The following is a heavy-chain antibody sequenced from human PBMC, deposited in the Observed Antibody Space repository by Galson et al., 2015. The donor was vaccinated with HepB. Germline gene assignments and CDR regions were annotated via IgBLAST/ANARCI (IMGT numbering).Heavy chain of an antibody. D-gene: IGHD1-26*01. CDR2: INHSGIT. CDR1: GGSFRGYY. J-gene: IGHJ4*02. V-gene: IGHV4-34*01. CDR3: ASVSSGGYRPPPY. Sequence: ETLSLTCAVYGGSFRGYYWTWIRQPPGKGLEWIGEINHSGITNYNPSLKSRVTISVDTSKNQFSLRLSSVTAADTAVYYCASVSSGGYRPPPYWGQGTLVTVSS.